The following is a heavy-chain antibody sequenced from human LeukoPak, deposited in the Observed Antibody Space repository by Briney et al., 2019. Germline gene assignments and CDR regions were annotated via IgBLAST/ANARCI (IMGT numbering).Heavy chain of an antibody. V-gene: IGHV1-2*02. CDR2: INPNSGGT. Sequence: ASVKVSCKASGYTLTCYYMHWVRQAPGQGLEWMGWINPNSGGTNYAQKFQGRVTMTRDTSISTAYMGLSRLRSDDTAVYYCARAHPGIGDAFDIWGQGTMVTVSS. CDR1: GYTLTCYY. CDR3: ARAHPGIGDAFDI. D-gene: IGHD6-13*01. J-gene: IGHJ3*02.